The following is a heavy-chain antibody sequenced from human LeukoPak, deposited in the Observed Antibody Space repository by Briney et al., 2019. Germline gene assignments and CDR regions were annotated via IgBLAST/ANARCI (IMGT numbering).Heavy chain of an antibody. V-gene: IGHV3-74*01. D-gene: IGHD1-1*01. CDR2: INGDGSTT. CDR1: GFTFSSYW. J-gene: IGHJ6*02. CDR3: ARGPGTAFAGTYGMDV. Sequence: GGSLRLSCEASGFTFSSYWIHWVRQAPGEGLVCVSRINGDGSTTNYADSVKGRFSISRDSARNTVYLQMNSLRDEDTGVYYCARGPGTAFAGTYGMDVWGQGARGTVSS.